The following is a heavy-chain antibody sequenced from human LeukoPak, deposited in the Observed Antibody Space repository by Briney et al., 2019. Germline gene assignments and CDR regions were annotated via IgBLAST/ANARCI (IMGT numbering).Heavy chain of an antibody. V-gene: IGHV4-4*02. Sequence: SGTLSLTCAVSGGSISSSNWWSWVRQPPGKGLEWIGEIYHSGSTNYNPSLKSRVTISVDKSKNQFSLKLSSVTAADTAVYYCARDPYATYHYDGSSYSGLDGFDIWGQGTMVTVSS. J-gene: IGHJ3*02. CDR1: GGSISSSNW. CDR3: ARDPYATYHYDGSSYSGLDGFDI. CDR2: IYHSGST. D-gene: IGHD3-22*01.